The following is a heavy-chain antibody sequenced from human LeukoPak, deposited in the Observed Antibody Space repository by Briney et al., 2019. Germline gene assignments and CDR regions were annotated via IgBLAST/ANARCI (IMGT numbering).Heavy chain of an antibody. CDR2: IYYSGST. CDR3: ARDRGQLGWDWFDP. V-gene: IGHV4-59*01. J-gene: IGHJ5*02. CDR1: GGSISSYY. Sequence: PSETLSLTRTVSGGSISSYYWSWIRQPPGKGLEWIGYIYYSGSTNYNPSLKSRVTISVDTSKNQFSLKLSSVTAADTAVYYCARDRGQLGWDWFDPWGQGTLVTVSS. D-gene: IGHD6-6*01.